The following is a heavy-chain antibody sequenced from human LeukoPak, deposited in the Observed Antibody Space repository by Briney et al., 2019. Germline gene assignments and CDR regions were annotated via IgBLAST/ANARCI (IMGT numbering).Heavy chain of an antibody. CDR1: GGSISSGGYY. D-gene: IGHD4-17*01. CDR2: IYHSGST. V-gene: IGHV4-39*07. CDR3: AGHGDYYFDY. Sequence: SETLSLTCTVSGGSISSGGYYWSWIRQPPGKGLEWIGEIYHSGSTNYNPSLKSRVTISVDKSKNQFSLKLSSVTAADTAVYYCAGHGDYYFDYWGQGTLVTVSS. J-gene: IGHJ4*02.